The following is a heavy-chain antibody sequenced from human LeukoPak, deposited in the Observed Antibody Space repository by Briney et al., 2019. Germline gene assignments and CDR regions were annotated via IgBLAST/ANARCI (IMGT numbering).Heavy chain of an antibody. CDR3: ARGWGSYSGRYGGVDY. CDR2: INPNSGGT. CDR1: GYTFTGYY. D-gene: IGHD1-26*01. Sequence: ASVKVSCKASGYTFTGYYMHWVRQAPGQGLEWMGWINPNSGGTNYAQKFQGRVTMTRDTSISTAYMELSRLRSDDTAVYYCARGWGSYSGRYGGVDYWGQGTLVTVSS. V-gene: IGHV1-2*02. J-gene: IGHJ4*02.